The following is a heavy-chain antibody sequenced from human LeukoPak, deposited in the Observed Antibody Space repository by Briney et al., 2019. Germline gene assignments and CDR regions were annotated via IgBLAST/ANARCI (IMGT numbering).Heavy chain of an antibody. CDR1: GGSFSGYY. V-gene: IGHV4-34*01. CDR2: INHSGST. D-gene: IGHD1-26*01. J-gene: IGHJ6*03. CDR3: ARTYCGNYSYYYYMDV. Sequence: ETLSLTCAVYGGSFSGYYWSWFRQPPGKGLEWIGEINHSGSTNYNPSLKSRVTIAVDTSKNQRYLKLNSVTAADTAVYYCARTYCGNYSYYYYMDVWGKGTTVTVSS.